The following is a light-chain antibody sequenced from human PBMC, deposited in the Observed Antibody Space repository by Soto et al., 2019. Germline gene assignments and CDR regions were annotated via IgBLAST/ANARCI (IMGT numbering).Light chain of an antibody. CDR3: SSYTSSSTLV. Sequence: QSVLTQPASVSGSPGQSITISCTGTSSDVGGYKYVSWYQHHPGKAPKLVMYGVNDRPSGVSNRFSGGKSGNTASLTISGLQVEDEGDYYCSSYTSSSTLVFGGGTKVTVL. CDR1: SSDVGGYKY. V-gene: IGLV2-14*01. J-gene: IGLJ2*01. CDR2: GVN.